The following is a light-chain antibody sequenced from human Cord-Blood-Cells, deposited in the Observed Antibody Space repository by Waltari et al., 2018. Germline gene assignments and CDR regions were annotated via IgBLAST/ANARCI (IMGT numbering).Light chain of an antibody. CDR3: QQYNSYSPIT. V-gene: IGKV1-5*01. J-gene: IGKJ5*01. Sequence: DIQMTQSPSTLSASVGDRVTITCRASQSISSWLSWYQQKPGKAPKLLIYDAASLESGVPSRFSGSGCGTEFTLTISSLQPDDFATDYCQQYNSYSPITFGQGTRLEIK. CDR1: QSISSW. CDR2: DAA.